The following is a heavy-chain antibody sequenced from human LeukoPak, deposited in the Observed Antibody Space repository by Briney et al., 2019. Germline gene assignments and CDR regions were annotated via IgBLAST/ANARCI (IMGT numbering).Heavy chain of an antibody. V-gene: IGHV3-53*01. Sequence: GGSLRLSCAASGFTVSSNNMSWVRQAPGKGLEWVSVVYSGGSTYYADSVKGRFTISRDNSKNTLYLQMNSLRAEDTAVYYCASSPASSCLDYWGQGTLVTVSS. CDR3: ASSPASSCLDY. CDR1: GFTVSSNN. CDR2: VYSGGST. D-gene: IGHD6-13*01. J-gene: IGHJ4*02.